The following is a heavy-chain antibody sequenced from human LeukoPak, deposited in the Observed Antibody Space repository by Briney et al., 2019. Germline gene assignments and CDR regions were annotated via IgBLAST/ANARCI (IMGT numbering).Heavy chain of an antibody. J-gene: IGHJ4*02. CDR2: IYYSGST. CDR3: ARVIDSWSGYFQYYFDY. CDR1: GGSISSYY. V-gene: IGHV4-59*01. Sequence: SETLSLPCTVSGGSISSYYWSWIRQPPGKGLEWIGYIYYSGSTNYNPSLKSRVTISVDTSKNQFSLKLSSVTAADTAVYYCARVIDSWSGYFQYYFDYWGQGTLVTVSS. D-gene: IGHD3-3*01.